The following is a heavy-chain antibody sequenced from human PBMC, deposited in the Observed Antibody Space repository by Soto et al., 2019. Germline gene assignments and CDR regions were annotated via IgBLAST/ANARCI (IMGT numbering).Heavy chain of an antibody. CDR3: AREVPAPYYYYGMHV. CDR1: GYSFTTYG. CDR2: ISAYNGNT. J-gene: IGHJ6*02. Sequence: QVQLVQSGGEVKKPGASVKVSCKTSGYSFTTYGISWVRQAPGQGLEWMGWISAYNGNTNYAQKLQDTVTMTTDTSTSTAYMELRSLRSSDPAVYYCAREVPAPYYYYGMHVRGQGRTVTVSS. V-gene: IGHV1-18*01.